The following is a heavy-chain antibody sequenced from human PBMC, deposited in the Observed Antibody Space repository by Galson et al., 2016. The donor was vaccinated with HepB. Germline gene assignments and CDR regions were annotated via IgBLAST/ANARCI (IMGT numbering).Heavy chain of an antibody. J-gene: IGHJ5*02. CDR2: VSVYGIT. Sequence: SLRLSCAASGYTFRSYAMTWVRQAPGKGLEWVSGVSVYGITYYADSVQGRFTVSRDNSKNTLYQQMNSLRAEDTAIYYCAKDYRYGSAWGQGTLVTVSS. CDR1: GYTFRSYA. V-gene: IGHV3-23*01. D-gene: IGHD6-25*01. CDR3: AKDYRYGSA.